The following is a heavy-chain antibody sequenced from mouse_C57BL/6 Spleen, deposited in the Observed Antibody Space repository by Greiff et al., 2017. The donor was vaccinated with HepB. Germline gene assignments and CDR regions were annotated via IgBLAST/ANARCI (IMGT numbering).Heavy chain of an antibody. CDR2: ISPGDGDT. CDR3: ASDGLLRAY. D-gene: IGHD1-1*01. V-gene: IGHV1-82*01. J-gene: IGHJ3*01. Sequence: VQLQQSGPELVKPGASVKISCKASGYAFSSSWMNWVKQRPGKGLEWIGRISPGDGDTNYNGKFKGKATLTADKSSSTAYMQLSSLTSEDSAVYFCASDGLLRAYWGQGTLVTVSA. CDR1: GYAFSSSW.